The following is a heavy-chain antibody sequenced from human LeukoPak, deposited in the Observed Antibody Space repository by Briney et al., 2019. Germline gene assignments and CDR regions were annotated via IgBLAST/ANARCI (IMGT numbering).Heavy chain of an antibody. D-gene: IGHD1-14*01. V-gene: IGHV3-11*04. CDR1: GFTFSDYY. J-gene: IGHJ3*02. CDR2: ITTSDTTI. Sequence: GGSLRLSCAASGFTFSDYYMSWIRQAPGMGLEWVSYITTSDTTIYYADSVKGRFTISRDNAKNSLYLQMNSLRAEDTAVYNCARHAGSYAFDIWGQGTMVTVSS. CDR3: ARHAGSYAFDI.